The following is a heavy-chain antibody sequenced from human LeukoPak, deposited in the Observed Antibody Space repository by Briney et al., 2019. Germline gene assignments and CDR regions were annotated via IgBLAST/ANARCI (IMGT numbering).Heavy chain of an antibody. Sequence: PGGSLRLSCAASGFTFSSYSMNWVRQAPGKGLGWVSSISSSSSYIYYADSVKGRFTISRDNAKNSLYLQMNSLRAEDTAVYYCARDRFGIAAAAPFDYWGQGTLVTVSS. CDR2: ISSSSSYI. CDR3: ARDRFGIAAAAPFDY. CDR1: GFTFSSYS. J-gene: IGHJ4*02. D-gene: IGHD6-13*01. V-gene: IGHV3-21*01.